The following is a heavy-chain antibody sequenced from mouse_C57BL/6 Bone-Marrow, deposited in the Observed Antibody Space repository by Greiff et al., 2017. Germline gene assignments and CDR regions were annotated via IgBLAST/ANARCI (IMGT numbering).Heavy chain of an antibody. J-gene: IGHJ2*01. V-gene: IGHV5-4*01. CDR3: AREGDGYFFDY. CDR2: ISDGGSYT. D-gene: IGHD2-3*01. CDR1: GFTFSSYA. Sequence: EVMLVESGGGLVKPGGSLKLSCAASGFTFSSYAMSWVRQTPEKRLEWVATISDGGSYTYYPDNVKGRFTISRDNAKNNLYLQMSHLKSEDTAMYYCAREGDGYFFDYWGQGTTLTVSS.